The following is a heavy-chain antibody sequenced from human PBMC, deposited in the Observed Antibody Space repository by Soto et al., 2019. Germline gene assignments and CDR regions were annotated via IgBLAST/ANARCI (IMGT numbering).Heavy chain of an antibody. CDR2: ITSSGGT. V-gene: IGHV3-23*01. CDR3: AKVRDGYPDNYFDY. D-gene: IGHD5-12*01. J-gene: IGHJ4*02. CDR1: GFTFSNYA. Sequence: GGSLRLSCEASGFTFSNYAMAWVRQAPGRGLEWVSGITSSGGTYYADAVKGRFTISRDNSKNTLYLQMNSLRAEDTAVYYCAKVRDGYPDNYFDYWGQGTLVTV.